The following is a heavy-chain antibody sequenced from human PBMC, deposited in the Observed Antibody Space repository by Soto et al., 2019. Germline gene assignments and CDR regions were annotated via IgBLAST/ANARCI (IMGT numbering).Heavy chain of an antibody. D-gene: IGHD4-17*01. V-gene: IGHV3-30-3*01. CDR1: GFTFSSYA. J-gene: IGHJ4*02. Sequence: QVQLEESGGGVVQPGRSLRLSCKGSGFTFSSYAIQWVRQAPGKGLEWVAAISDDGTNKHNADPVKGRFTISRDNSRNTVYLQVNSLRVEDTAVYYCVRRLTTTVTAMGYWGQGTPVTVSS. CDR2: ISDDGTNK. CDR3: VRRLTTTVTAMGY.